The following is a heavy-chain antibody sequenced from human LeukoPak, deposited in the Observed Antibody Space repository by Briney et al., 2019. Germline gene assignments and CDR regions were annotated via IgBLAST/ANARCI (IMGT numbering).Heavy chain of an antibody. Sequence: ESGPTLVKPTQTLTLTCTFSGFSLSTSGVGVGWIRQPPGKALEWLALIYWNDDKRYSPSLKSRLTITKDTSKNQVVLTMTNMDPVDTATYYCAHRYGSGSLYYYYYGMDVWGQGTTVTVSS. CDR1: GFSLSTSGVG. CDR3: AHRYGSGSLYYYYYGMDV. CDR2: IYWNDDK. V-gene: IGHV2-5*01. J-gene: IGHJ6*02. D-gene: IGHD3-10*01.